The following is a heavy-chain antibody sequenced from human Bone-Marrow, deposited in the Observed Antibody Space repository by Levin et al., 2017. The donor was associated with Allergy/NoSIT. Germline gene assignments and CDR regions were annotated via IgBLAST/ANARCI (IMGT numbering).Heavy chain of an antibody. V-gene: IGHV3-30-3*01. J-gene: IGHJ5*02. CDR3: AREAAARRFSGWFDP. CDR1: GFTFSSYA. Sequence: PGGSLRLSCAASGFTFSSYAMHWVRQAPGKGLEWVAVISYDGSNKYYADSVKGRFTISRDNSKNTLYLQMNSLRAEDTAVYYCAREAAARRFSGWFDPWGQGTLVTVSS. CDR2: ISYDGSNK. D-gene: IGHD6-6*01.